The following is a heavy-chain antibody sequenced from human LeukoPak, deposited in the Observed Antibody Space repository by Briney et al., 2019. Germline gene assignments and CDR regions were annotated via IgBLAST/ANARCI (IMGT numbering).Heavy chain of an antibody. V-gene: IGHV4-34*01. J-gene: IGHJ4*02. Sequence: PGGSLRLSCAASGFTFSTYSMNWVRQPPGKGLEWIGEINHSGSTNYNPSLKSRVTISVDTSKNQFSLKLSSVTAADTAVYYCARGATSSGSAMVRGVIKLDYWGQGTLVTVSS. CDR2: INHSGST. D-gene: IGHD3-10*01. CDR3: ARGATSSGSAMVRGVIKLDY. CDR1: GFTFSTYS.